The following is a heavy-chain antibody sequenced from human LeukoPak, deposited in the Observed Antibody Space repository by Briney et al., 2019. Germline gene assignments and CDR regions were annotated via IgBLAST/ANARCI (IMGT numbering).Heavy chain of an antibody. Sequence: GRSLRLSCSPSGFTFRSSSMNWVRQAPGKGLEWVAVIWYDGSNPGYADSVRGRFTISRDNSKNTVYLQMNNLRAEDTAVYYCARQSSSGWCFDYWGQGTLVTVS. D-gene: IGHD6-19*01. V-gene: IGHV3-33*01. CDR1: GFTFRSSS. CDR2: IWYDGSNP. CDR3: ARQSSSGWCFDY. J-gene: IGHJ4*02.